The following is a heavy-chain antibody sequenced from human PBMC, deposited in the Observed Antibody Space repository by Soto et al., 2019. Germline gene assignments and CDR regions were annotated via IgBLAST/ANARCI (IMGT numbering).Heavy chain of an antibody. J-gene: IGHJ5*02. CDR3: ARVLWSTETAGHTWFDP. V-gene: IGHV4-31*03. CDR2: IYYSGST. Sequence: SETLSLTCTVSGCSISSGGYYWSWIRQHPGKGLEWIGYIYYSGSTYYNPSLKSRLTISVDTSKNQFSLKLSSVTAADTAVYYCARVLWSTETAGHTWFDPWGKGTLVTVSS. D-gene: IGHD3-10*01. CDR1: GCSISSGGYY.